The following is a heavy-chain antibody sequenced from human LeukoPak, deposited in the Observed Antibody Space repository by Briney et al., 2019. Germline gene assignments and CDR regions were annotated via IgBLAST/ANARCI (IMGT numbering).Heavy chain of an antibody. J-gene: IGHJ6*03. D-gene: IGHD3-10*01. CDR1: GYTFTGYY. CDR3: ARWFGELFGPYYYYYYMDV. Sequence: ASVKVSCKASGYTFTGYYMHWVRQAPGQGLEWMGWINPNSGGTNYAQKFQGRVTMTRNTSISTAYMELSSLRSEDTAVYYCARWFGELFGPYYYYYYMDVWGKGTTVTISS. CDR2: INPNSGGT. V-gene: IGHV1-2*02.